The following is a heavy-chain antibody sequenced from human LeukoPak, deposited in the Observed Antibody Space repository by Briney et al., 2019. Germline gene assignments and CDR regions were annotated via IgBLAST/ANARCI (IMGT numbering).Heavy chain of an antibody. CDR1: GGTFSSYA. J-gene: IGHJ4*02. D-gene: IGHD6-13*01. CDR2: IIPIFGTA. V-gene: IGHV1-69*06. Sequence: SVKVSCKASGGTFSSYAISWVRQAPGQGLEWMGGIIPIFGTANYAQKFQGRVTITADKSTSTAYMELSSLRSEDTAVYYCARTEAAGIPYFDYWGQGTLVTVSS. CDR3: ARTEAAGIPYFDY.